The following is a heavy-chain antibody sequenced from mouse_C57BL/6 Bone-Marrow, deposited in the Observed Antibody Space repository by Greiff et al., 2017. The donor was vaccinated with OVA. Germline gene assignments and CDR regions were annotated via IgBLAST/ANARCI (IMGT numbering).Heavy chain of an antibody. CDR2: IYPGDGDT. CDR1: GYAFSSYW. CDR3: ARVGDYEGDYYAMDY. J-gene: IGHJ4*01. V-gene: IGHV1-80*01. Sequence: QVQLQQSGAELVKPGASVKISCKASGYAFSSYWMNWVKQRPGKGLEWIGQIYPGDGDTNYNGKFKGKATLTADKSSSTAYMQLSSLTSEDSAVYFCARVGDYEGDYYAMDYWGQGTSVTVSS. D-gene: IGHD2-4*01.